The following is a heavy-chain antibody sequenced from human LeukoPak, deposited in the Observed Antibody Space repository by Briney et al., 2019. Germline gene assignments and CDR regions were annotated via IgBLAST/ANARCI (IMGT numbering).Heavy chain of an antibody. V-gene: IGHV1-8*01. CDR2: MNPNSGDT. CDR3: AKSGYNRFDY. CDR1: GYTFTNYD. D-gene: IGHD5-24*01. J-gene: IGHJ4*02. Sequence: ASVTVSCKPSGYTFTNYDINWVRQATGQGLEWMGWMNPNSGDTGYAHKFQGRVTMTANTSINTAYMELSSLRSEDTAVYYCAKSGYNRFDYWGQGTLVTVSS.